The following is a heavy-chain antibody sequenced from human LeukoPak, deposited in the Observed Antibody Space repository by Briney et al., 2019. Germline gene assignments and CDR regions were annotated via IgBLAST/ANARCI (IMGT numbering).Heavy chain of an antibody. D-gene: IGHD3-3*01. CDR2: IYYSGST. CDR1: GGSINNYY. CDR3: ARDPWRRLDY. J-gene: IGHJ4*02. Sequence: PSETLSLTCTVSGGSINNYYWSWIRQPPGKGLEWIGYIYYSGSTNYNPSLKSQVTISVDTSKNQFSLKLSSVTAADTALYYCARDPWRRLDYWGQGTLVTVSS. V-gene: IGHV4-59*01.